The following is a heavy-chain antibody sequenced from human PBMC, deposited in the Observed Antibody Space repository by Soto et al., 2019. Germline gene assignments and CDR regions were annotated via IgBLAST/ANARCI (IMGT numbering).Heavy chain of an antibody. Sequence: QVQLQESGPGLVKPSETLSLTCAVSGGSITSENWWNWVRQSPGRGVEWIGEVYHRGLTNYSPSLGSRLTVSMDKSKNQFSLELRFVTAADTAVYFCARSGGWTFDYWGQGTLVAVSS. CDR2: VYHRGLT. J-gene: IGHJ4*02. CDR3: ARSGGWTFDY. D-gene: IGHD6-19*01. CDR1: GGSITSENW. V-gene: IGHV4-4*02.